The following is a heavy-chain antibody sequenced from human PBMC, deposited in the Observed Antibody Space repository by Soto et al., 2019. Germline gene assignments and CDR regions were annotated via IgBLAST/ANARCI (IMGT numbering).Heavy chain of an antibody. V-gene: IGHV1-69*12. Sequence: QVQLVQSGAEVKKPGSSVKVSCKASGGTFSSYAISWVRQAPGQGLEWMGGIIPIFGTANYAQKFQGRVTITADESTSTAYMELSSLRSEDTAVYYCARDARYSSSSGYYYGMDVWGQGTTVTVSS. CDR1: GGTFSSYA. CDR3: ARDARYSSSSGYYYGMDV. CDR2: IIPIFGTA. D-gene: IGHD6-6*01. J-gene: IGHJ6*02.